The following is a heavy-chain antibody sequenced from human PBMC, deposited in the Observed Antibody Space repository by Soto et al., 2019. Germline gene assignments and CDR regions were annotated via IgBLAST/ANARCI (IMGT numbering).Heavy chain of an antibody. J-gene: IGHJ4*02. CDR1: GFTFSRYA. CDR3: ARSRNGAVPDSINF. Sequence: PXVSLRLSGAASGFTFSRYAMHWVRQAPGEGLEWVAVISRDGSSKYYGDSVKGRFTVSRDNSNNTLYLSMTSLRPDDTAVFYCARSRNGAVPDSINFWGQGTLVTVSS. V-gene: IGHV3-30-3*01. D-gene: IGHD2-8*01. CDR2: ISRDGSSK.